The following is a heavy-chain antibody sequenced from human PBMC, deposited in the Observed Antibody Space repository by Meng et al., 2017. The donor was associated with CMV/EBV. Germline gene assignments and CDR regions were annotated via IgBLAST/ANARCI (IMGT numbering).Heavy chain of an antibody. J-gene: IGHJ3*02. CDR1: GFTFDDYA. D-gene: IGHD3-22*01. CDR3: AKRASSGYYSLAFDI. CDR2: ISWNSGSI. V-gene: IGHV3-9*01. Sequence: GGSLRLSCAASGFTFDDYAMHWVRQAPGKGLEWVSGISWNSGSIGYADYVKGRFTISRDNAKNSLYLQMNSRRAEDTALYYCAKRASSGYYSLAFDIWGQGTMVTVSS.